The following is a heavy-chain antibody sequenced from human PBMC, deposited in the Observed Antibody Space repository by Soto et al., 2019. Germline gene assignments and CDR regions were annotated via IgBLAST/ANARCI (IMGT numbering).Heavy chain of an antibody. CDR2: IYYSGST. CDR1: GGSISSGGYY. J-gene: IGHJ6*03. Sequence: SETLSLTCTVSGGSISSGGYYWSWIRQHPGKGLEWIGYIYYSGSTYYNPSLKSRVTISVDTSKNQFSLKLSSVTAADTAVYYCARALGYCSSTSCYDFYYYYYMDVWGKGTTVTVSS. V-gene: IGHV4-31*03. CDR3: ARALGYCSSTSCYDFYYYYYMDV. D-gene: IGHD2-2*01.